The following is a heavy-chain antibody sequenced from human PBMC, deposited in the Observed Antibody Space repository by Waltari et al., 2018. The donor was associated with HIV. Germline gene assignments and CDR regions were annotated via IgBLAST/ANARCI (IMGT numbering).Heavy chain of an antibody. CDR2: IIPKFGAT. CDR3: ARGGCSGRTCYSKSFDL. V-gene: IGHV1-69*01. J-gene: IGHJ3*01. CDR1: GGGFGSYT. Sequence: QVQLVQSGAEMKMPESSVKVSCKASGGGFGSYTISWVRQAPGQGLEWMGGIIPKFGATHFAQKFQGRGTISADESTSTVYLELTSLRSDDTAVYYCARGGCSGRTCYSKSFDLWGQGTKVTVSS. D-gene: IGHD2-15*01.